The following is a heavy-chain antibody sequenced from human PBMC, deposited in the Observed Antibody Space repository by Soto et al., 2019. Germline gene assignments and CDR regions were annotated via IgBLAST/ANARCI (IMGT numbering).Heavy chain of an antibody. D-gene: IGHD3-10*01. J-gene: IGHJ6*04. CDR3: ARGWFGPDV. Sequence: EVQLVESGGGLVQPGGSLRLSCAASGFTFSGRSMPGFRQAPGKGLVWVSGIDNAGTDSTYADSVKGRFTRSRDNAKNTLYLPMNSLRVEDTAVYYCARGWFGPDVWGKGTKVTVSS. CDR2: IDNAGTDS. CDR1: GFTFSGRS. V-gene: IGHV3-74*01.